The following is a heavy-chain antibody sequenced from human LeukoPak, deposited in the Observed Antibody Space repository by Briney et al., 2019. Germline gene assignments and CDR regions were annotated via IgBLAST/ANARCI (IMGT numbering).Heavy chain of an antibody. CDR2: ISAYNGNT. J-gene: IGHJ5*02. D-gene: IGHD6-13*01. CDR3: ARGQQLVRGENWFDP. V-gene: IGHV1-18*01. Sequence: ASVKVSYKASGYTFTSYGISWVRQAPGQGLEWMGWISAYNGNTNYAQKLQGRVTMTTDTSTSTAYMELRSLRSDDTAVYYCARGQQLVRGENWFDPWGQGTLVTVSS. CDR1: GYTFTSYG.